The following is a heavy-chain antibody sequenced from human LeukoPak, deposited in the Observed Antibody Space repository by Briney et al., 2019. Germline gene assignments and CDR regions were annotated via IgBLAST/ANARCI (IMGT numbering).Heavy chain of an antibody. CDR3: ARPRRYYDSWSGYPPFDY. D-gene: IGHD3-3*01. V-gene: IGHV1-69*13. J-gene: IGHJ4*02. CDR2: IIPMSSTT. CDR1: GGTFSSYA. Sequence: ASVKVSCKASGGTFSSYAISWVRQAPGQGLEWLGGIIPMSSTTKYAQNFQGRVTITADESTNTAFMELSSLRPEDTAVYYCARPRRYYDSWSGYPPFDYWGQGTLVTVSS.